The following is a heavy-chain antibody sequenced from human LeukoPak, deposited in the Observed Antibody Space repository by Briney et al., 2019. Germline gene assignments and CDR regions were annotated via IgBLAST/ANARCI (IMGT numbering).Heavy chain of an antibody. D-gene: IGHD3-3*01. CDR1: GGSFSGYY. J-gene: IGHJ5*02. V-gene: IGHV4-34*01. Sequence: PSETLSLTCAVYGGSFSGYYWSWIRQPPGKGLEWIGEINHSGSTNYNPSLKSRVTISVDTSKNQFSLKLSSVTAADTAVYYCARVSIGLRFLEWLPDNWFDPWGQGTLVTVSS. CDR2: INHSGST. CDR3: ARVSIGLRFLEWLPDNWFDP.